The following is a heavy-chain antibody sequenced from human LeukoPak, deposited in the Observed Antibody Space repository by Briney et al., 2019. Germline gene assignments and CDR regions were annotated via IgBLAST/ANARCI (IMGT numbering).Heavy chain of an antibody. V-gene: IGHV4-34*01. CDR1: GGSFSGYY. CDR2: INHSGST. CDR3: ARLQHYYGSEDY. Sequence: SETLSLTCAVYGGSFSGYYWSWIRQPPGKGLEWIGEINHSGSTNYNPSLKSRVTISVDTSKNQFSLKLSSVTAADTAVYYCARLQHYYGSEDYWGQGTLVTVSS. D-gene: IGHD3-10*01. J-gene: IGHJ4*02.